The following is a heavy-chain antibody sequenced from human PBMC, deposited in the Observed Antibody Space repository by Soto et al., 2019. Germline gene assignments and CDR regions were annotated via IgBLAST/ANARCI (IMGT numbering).Heavy chain of an antibody. V-gene: IGHV4-59*08. Sequence: SETLSLTCTVSGGSISSYYWSWIRQPPGKGLEWIGYIYYSGSTNYNPSLKSRVTISVDTSKNQFSLKLSSVTAADTAVYYCATGVAFPYYFDYWGQGTLVTVSS. CDR1: GGSISSYY. D-gene: IGHD3-3*01. J-gene: IGHJ4*02. CDR3: ATGVAFPYYFDY. CDR2: IYYSGST.